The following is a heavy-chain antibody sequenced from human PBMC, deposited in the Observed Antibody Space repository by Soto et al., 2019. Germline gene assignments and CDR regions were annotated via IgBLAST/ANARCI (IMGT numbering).Heavy chain of an antibody. CDR3: ARRPLGWGTNCSSTSCYDLTGTYYYYMDV. CDR2: IYYSGST. J-gene: IGHJ6*03. Sequence: QLQLQESGPGLVKPSETLSLTCTVSGGSISSSSYYWGWIRQPPGKGLEWIGSIYYSGSTYYNPSLKSRVTISVDTSKNQFSLKLSSVTAADTAVYYCARRPLGWGTNCSSTSCYDLTGTYYYYMDVWGKGTTVTVSS. V-gene: IGHV4-39*01. CDR1: GGSISSSSYY. D-gene: IGHD2-2*01.